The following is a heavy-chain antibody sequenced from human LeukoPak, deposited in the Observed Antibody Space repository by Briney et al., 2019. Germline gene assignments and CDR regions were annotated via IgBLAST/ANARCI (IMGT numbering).Heavy chain of an antibody. Sequence: GGSLRPSCAASGFTFSNYWMSWVRQAPGKGLEWVANIKQDGSEKYYVESVKGRFTISRDNAKNSLYLQMNSLRAEDTAVYYCARVSAGGVVISYYYMDVWGKGTTVTVSS. CDR1: GFTFSNYW. J-gene: IGHJ6*03. D-gene: IGHD3-3*01. CDR2: IKQDGSEK. V-gene: IGHV3-7*01. CDR3: ARVSAGGVVISYYYMDV.